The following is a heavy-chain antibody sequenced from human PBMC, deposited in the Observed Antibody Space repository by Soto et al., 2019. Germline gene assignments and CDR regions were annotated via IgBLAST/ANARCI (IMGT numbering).Heavy chain of an antibody. V-gene: IGHV4-34*01. J-gene: IGHJ6*02. CDR2: INHSGST. CDR1: GGSFSGYY. Sequence: SETLSLTCAVYGGSFSGYYWSWIRQPPGKGLEWIGEINHSGSTNYNPSLKSRVTISVDTSRNQFSLKLSSVTAADTAVYYCARDGRFGIVYYYYGMDVWGQGTTVTVS. D-gene: IGHD3-10*01. CDR3: ARDGRFGIVYYYYGMDV.